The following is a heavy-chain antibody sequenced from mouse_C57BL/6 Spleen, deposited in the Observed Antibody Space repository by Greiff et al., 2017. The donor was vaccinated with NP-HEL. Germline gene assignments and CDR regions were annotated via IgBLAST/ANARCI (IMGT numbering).Heavy chain of an antibody. J-gene: IGHJ4*01. V-gene: IGHV1-26*01. CDR2: INPNNGGT. D-gene: IGHD6-1*01. CDR1: GYTFTDYY. Sequence: EVQLQQSGPELVKPGASVKISCKASGYTFTDYYMNWVKQSHGKSLEWIGDINPNNGGTSYNQKFKGKATLTVDKSSSTAYMELRSLTSEDSAVYYCARSVASYAMDYWGQGTSVTVSS. CDR3: ARSVASYAMDY.